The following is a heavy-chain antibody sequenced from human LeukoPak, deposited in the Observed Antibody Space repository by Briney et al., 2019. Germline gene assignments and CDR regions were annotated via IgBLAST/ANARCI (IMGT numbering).Heavy chain of an antibody. Sequence: SETLSLTCTVSGDSMTSSNHYWVWIPQPPGMGLEWIGSIYYGGSTYYNPSLKSRVTISQYTSKNQFSLKVNTVTAADTAVYHCARRSHCTGDSCYPVWGQGTTVTVSS. D-gene: IGHD2-15*01. V-gene: IGHV4-39*01. J-gene: IGHJ6*02. CDR3: ARRSHCTGDSCYPV. CDR2: IYYGGST. CDR1: GDSMTSSNHY.